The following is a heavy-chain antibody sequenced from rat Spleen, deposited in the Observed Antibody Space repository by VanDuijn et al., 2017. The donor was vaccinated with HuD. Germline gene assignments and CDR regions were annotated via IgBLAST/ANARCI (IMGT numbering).Heavy chain of an antibody. V-gene: IGHV3-3*01. CDR2: INSAGST. CDR3: ASVIRGTFDY. Sequence: EVQLQESGPGLVKPSQSLSLTCSVTGYSITSSYRWNWIRKFPGNKLEWMGYINSAGSTNYNPSLKSRISITRDTSKNQFFLQVNSVTTEDTATYYCASVIRGTFDYWGQGVMVTVSS. CDR1: GYSITSSYR. J-gene: IGHJ2*01. D-gene: IGHD4-3*01.